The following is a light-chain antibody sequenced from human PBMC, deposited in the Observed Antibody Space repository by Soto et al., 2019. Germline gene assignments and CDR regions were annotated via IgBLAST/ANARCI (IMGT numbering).Light chain of an antibody. J-gene: IGKJ1*01. V-gene: IGKV3-15*01. CDR1: QSVSS. CDR2: GVS. Sequence: EIVMTQSPATPSGSPGERATLSCRASQSVSSVAWYQHKPGQGPRLLIYGVSTRATGIPARFSGSGSGTENTLTIRSVHSEDFAVYYCQHSDNWPTWTFGQGTKVDIK. CDR3: QHSDNWPTWT.